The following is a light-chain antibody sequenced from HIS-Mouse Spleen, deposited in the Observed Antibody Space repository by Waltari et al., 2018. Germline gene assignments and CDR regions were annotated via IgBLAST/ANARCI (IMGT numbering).Light chain of an antibody. J-gene: IGLJ1*01. CDR3: SSYAGSNNYV. Sequence: QSALTQPPSASGSPGQSVTISCTGTSSDVGGYNYVSCYQQHPGKAPKLMIYEVSNRPSGVPDRFSGSKSGNTASLTVSGLQAEDEADYYCSSYAGSNNYVFGTGTKVTVL. CDR2: EVS. V-gene: IGLV2-8*01. CDR1: SSDVGGYNY.